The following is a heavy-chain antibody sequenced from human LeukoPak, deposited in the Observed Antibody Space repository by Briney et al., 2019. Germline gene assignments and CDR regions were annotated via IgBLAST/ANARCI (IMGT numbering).Heavy chain of an antibody. D-gene: IGHD2-2*01. J-gene: IGHJ6*03. CDR1: GYTFTSYY. V-gene: IGHV1-46*01. CDR3: ARDHRGYCSSTSCLQPTYYYYYMDV. CDR2: INPSGGST. Sequence: ASVKVSCKASGYTFTSYYMHWVRQAPGQGLEWMGIINPSGGSTSYAQKFQGRVTMTRDTSTSTVYMELSSLRSEDTAVYYCARDHRGYCSSTSCLQPTYYYYYMDVWGKGTTVTVSS.